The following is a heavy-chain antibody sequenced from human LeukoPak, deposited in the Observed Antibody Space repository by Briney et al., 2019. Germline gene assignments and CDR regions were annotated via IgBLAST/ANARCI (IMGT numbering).Heavy chain of an antibody. D-gene: IGHD1-26*01. J-gene: IGHJ4*02. V-gene: IGHV5-51*01. CDR1: GYTFTSYW. Sequence: KVSCKASGYTFTSYWIGWVRQMPGKGLEWMGIIYPGDSDTRYSPSFQGQVTISADKSISTAYLQWSSLKASDTAMYYCARSVGALYYFDYWGQGTLVTVSS. CDR2: IYPGDSDT. CDR3: ARSVGALYYFDY.